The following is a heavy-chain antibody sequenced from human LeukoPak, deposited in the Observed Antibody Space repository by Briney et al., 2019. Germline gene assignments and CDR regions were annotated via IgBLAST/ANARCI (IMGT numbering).Heavy chain of an antibody. CDR2: INANSDDT. CDR3: ASRSSTVATFPFHY. CDR1: GHTFTGYY. D-gene: IGHD4-17*01. Sequence: GASVKVSCKASGHTFTGYYMNCVRQAPGQGLEWMGWINANSDDTNYAQKFQGRVTMTRDTSISTAYMELSRLRSDDTAVYYCASRSSTVATFPFHYWGQGTLVTVSS. J-gene: IGHJ4*02. V-gene: IGHV1-2*02.